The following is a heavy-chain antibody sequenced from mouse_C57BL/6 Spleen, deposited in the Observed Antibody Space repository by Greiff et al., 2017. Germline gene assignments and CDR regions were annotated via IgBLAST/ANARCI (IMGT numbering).Heavy chain of an antibody. D-gene: IGHD1-1*01. J-gene: IGHJ1*03. CDR3: SRPPYYYGSSYWYFDV. CDR1: GYSITSGYY. Sequence: ESGPGLVKPSQSLSITCSVTGYSITSGYYWNWIRQFPGNKLEWMGYISYDGSNNYNPYLKKRSSITRDTSKNQFFLKLNSVTTEDTATYYCSRPPYYYGSSYWYFDVWGTGTTVTVSS. V-gene: IGHV3-6*01. CDR2: ISYDGSN.